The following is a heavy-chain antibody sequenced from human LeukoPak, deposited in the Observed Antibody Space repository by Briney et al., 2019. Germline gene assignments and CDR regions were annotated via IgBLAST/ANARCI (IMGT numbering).Heavy chain of an antibody. J-gene: IGHJ5*02. D-gene: IGHD6-13*01. V-gene: IGHV4-59*08. CDR2: IYYSGST. CDR3: ARHWEYSSSWTEFDP. CDR1: GGSISSHY. Sequence: PSETLSLTCTVSGGSISSHYWSWIRQPPGKGLEWIGYIYYSGSTNYNPSLKSRVTISVDTSKNQFSLKLSSVTAADTAVYYCARHWEYSSSWTEFDPWGQGTLVTVSS.